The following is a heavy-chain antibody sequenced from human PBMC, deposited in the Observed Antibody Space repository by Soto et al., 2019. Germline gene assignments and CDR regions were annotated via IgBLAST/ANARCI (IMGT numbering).Heavy chain of an antibody. CDR1: GGSLSGYY. D-gene: IGHD2-8*02. CDR3: ARDKITGLFDY. CDR2: INHSGST. Sequence: PSDTLSLTCAVYGGSLSGYYWTWIRQPPGTGLEWIGEINHSGSTNYNPSLKSRVTISVDTSKNQFSLKLTSVTAADTAVYYCARDKITGLFDYWGQGTLVTVS. J-gene: IGHJ4*02. V-gene: IGHV4-34*01.